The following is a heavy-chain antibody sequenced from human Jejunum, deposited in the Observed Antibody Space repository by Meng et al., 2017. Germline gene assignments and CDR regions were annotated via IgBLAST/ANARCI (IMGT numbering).Heavy chain of an antibody. CDR2: ISYVGNIK. V-gene: IGHV3-30*15. CDR3: ARDGKVGGRKYYFDY. J-gene: IGHJ4*02. D-gene: IGHD1-26*01. Sequence: GESLKISCAASGFTFSNYAIHWVRQAPGKGLEWVAIISYVGNIKYYADSVKGRFTISRDNSENTLYLQMSSLRAEDTAVYYCARDGKVGGRKYYFDYWGQGPLVTVSS. CDR1: GFTFSNYA.